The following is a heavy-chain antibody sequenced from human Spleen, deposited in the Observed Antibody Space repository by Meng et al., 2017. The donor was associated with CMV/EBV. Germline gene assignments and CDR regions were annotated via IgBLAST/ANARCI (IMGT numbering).Heavy chain of an antibody. Sequence: QGQLGQLGEGWLKPSETLSLACAGYGGSFSDYFWNWIRQPPGKGLEWIGEIDHSGSTNYNPSLKSRVTISVDTSKNQFSLKLSSVTAADTAVYYCARVPPITIIRGRENYFDYWGQGTLVTVSS. CDR1: GGSFSDYF. D-gene: IGHD3-10*01. J-gene: IGHJ4*02. CDR2: IDHSGST. V-gene: IGHV4-34*01. CDR3: ARVPPITIIRGRENYFDY.